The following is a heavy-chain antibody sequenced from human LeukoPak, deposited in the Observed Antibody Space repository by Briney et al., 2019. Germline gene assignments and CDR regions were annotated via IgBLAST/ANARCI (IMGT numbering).Heavy chain of an antibody. J-gene: IGHJ5*02. Sequence: RSLRLSCAASGFTFSSYGMHWVRQAPGKGLEWVAVIWYDGSNKYYADSVKGRFTISRDNSKNTLYLQMNSLRAEDTAVYYCARAKLELRYDWFDPWGQGTLVTVSS. CDR1: GFTFSSYG. CDR3: ARAKLELRYDWFDP. D-gene: IGHD1-7*01. V-gene: IGHV3-33*01. CDR2: IWYDGSNK.